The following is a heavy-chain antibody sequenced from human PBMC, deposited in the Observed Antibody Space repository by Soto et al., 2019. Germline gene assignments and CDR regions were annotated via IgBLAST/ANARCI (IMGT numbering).Heavy chain of an antibody. V-gene: IGHV3-23*01. Sequence: PGGSVRLSCAASGFTFSSYAMSWVRQAPGKGLEWVSAISGSGGSTYYADSVKGRFTISRDNSKNTLYLQMNSLRAEDTAVYYCASWFGELLNYFDYWGQGTLVTVSS. CDR3: ASWFGELLNYFDY. D-gene: IGHD3-10*01. CDR1: GFTFSSYA. CDR2: ISGSGGST. J-gene: IGHJ4*02.